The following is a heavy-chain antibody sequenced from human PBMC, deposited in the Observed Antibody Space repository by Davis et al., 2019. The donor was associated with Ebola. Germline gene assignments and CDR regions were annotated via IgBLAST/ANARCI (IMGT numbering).Heavy chain of an antibody. J-gene: IGHJ6*02. CDR2: TSSSSSYI. V-gene: IGHV3-21*04. D-gene: IGHD6-19*01. CDR1: GFTFSSYS. Sequence: GESLKISCAASGFTFSSYSMNWVRQAPGKGLEWVSSTSSSSSYIYYSDPVKGRFTVSRDNAKNSLYLQMSSLRAEDTAVYYCARDKRSSWYGGMDVWGQGTTVTVSS. CDR3: ARDKRSSWYGGMDV.